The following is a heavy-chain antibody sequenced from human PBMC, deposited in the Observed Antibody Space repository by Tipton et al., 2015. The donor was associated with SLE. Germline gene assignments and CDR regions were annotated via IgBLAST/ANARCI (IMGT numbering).Heavy chain of an antibody. J-gene: IGHJ4*02. CDR3: ARGSIAAAAPDY. V-gene: IGHV4-4*07. CDR2: IYTSGST. D-gene: IGHD6-13*01. CDR1: GGSISSYY. Sequence: TLSLTCTVSGGSISSYYWSWIRQPAGKGLEWVGRIYTSGSTNYNPSLKSRVTMSVDTSKNQFSLKLSSVTAADTAVYYCARGSIAAAAPDYWGQGTLVTVSS.